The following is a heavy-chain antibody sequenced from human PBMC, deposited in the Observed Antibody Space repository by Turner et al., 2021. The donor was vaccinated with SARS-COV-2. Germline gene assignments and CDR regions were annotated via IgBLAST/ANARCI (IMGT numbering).Heavy chain of an antibody. CDR3: ARHWEVAAAAYLARFDP. D-gene: IGHD6-13*01. CDR2: SYYSGST. Sequence: QLQLQESGPGLVTPSETLSLTCTVSGGSISSSSYYWGWIRQPPGKGLEWIGSSYYSGSTYYNPSLKSRVTISVDTAKNQFSLKLSSVTAADTAVYYCARHWEVAAAAYLARFDPWGQGTLVTVSS. V-gene: IGHV4-39*01. CDR1: GGSISSSSYY. J-gene: IGHJ5*02.